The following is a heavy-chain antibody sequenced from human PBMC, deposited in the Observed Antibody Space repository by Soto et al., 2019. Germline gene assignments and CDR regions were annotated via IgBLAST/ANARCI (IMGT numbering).Heavy chain of an antibody. J-gene: IGHJ4*02. CDR1: GGSISSSSYY. D-gene: IGHD6-13*01. V-gene: IGHV4-39*01. Sequence: SETLSLTCTVSGGSISSSSYYWGWIRQPPGKGLEWIGSIYYSGSTYYNPSLKSRVTISVDTSKNQFSLKLSSVTAADTAVYYCASGPRIGIAAAGWTLGKIDYWGQGTLVTVSS. CDR3: ASGPRIGIAAAGWTLGKIDY. CDR2: IYYSGST.